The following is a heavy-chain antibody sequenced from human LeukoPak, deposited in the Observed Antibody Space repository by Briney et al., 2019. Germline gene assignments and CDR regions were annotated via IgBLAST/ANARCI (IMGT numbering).Heavy chain of an antibody. CDR1: GFTFSSYE. J-gene: IGHJ4*02. CDR3: ARVENAYYYDSSGTLDFDY. D-gene: IGHD3-22*01. Sequence: GGSLRLSCAASGFTFSSYEMNWVRQAPGKGLEWVSYISSSGSTIYYADSVKGRFTISRDNAKNSLYLQMSSLRAEDTAVYYCARVENAYYYDSSGTLDFDYWGQGTLVTVSS. V-gene: IGHV3-48*03. CDR2: ISSSGSTI.